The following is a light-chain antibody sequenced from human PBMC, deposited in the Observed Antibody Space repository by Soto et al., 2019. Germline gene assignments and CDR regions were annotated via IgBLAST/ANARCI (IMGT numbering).Light chain of an antibody. CDR1: QGISIY. J-gene: IGKJ2*01. CDR2: GAS. CDR3: QQYHSFPPT. Sequence: VIWMTQSPPLVSASTGDRVTISCRMSQGISIYLAWYRQKPGKAPELLIYGASTLQSGVPSRFSGSGSGTDFTLTISSLQSEDFATYYCQQYHSFPPTFGQGTKLDLK. V-gene: IGKV1D-8*01.